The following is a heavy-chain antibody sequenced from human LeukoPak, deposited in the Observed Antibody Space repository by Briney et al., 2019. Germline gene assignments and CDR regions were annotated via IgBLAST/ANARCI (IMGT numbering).Heavy chain of an antibody. CDR3: ASYRYGSSFAFDI. CDR2: IYSGGST. V-gene: IGHV3-66*01. D-gene: IGHD6-6*01. CDR1: GGSISSYY. Sequence: ETLSLTCTVSGGSISSYYWNWIRQPPGKGLEWVSVIYSGGSTYYADSVKGRFTISRDNPKNTLYLQMNSLRAEDTAVYYCASYRYGSSFAFDIWGQGTMVTVSS. J-gene: IGHJ3*02.